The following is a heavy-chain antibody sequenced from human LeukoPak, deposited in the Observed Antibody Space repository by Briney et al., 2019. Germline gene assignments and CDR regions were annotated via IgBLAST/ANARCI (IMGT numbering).Heavy chain of an antibody. V-gene: IGHV1-18*01. J-gene: IGHJ4*02. Sequence: ASVKVSCKASGGTFSSYAISWVRQAPGQGLEWMGWISAYNGNTNYAQKLQGRVTMTTDTSTSTAYMELRSLRSDDTAVYYCARGTYCSSTSCSYFGYWGQGTLVTVSS. CDR2: ISAYNGNT. D-gene: IGHD2-2*01. CDR1: GGTFSSYA. CDR3: ARGTYCSSTSCSYFGY.